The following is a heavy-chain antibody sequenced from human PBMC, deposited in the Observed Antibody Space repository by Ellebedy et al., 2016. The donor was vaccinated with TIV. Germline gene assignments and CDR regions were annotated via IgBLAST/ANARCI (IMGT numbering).Heavy chain of an antibody. CDR2: TKKDGSEK. V-gene: IGHV3-7*01. CDR1: GFTFSTFW. CDR3: AKDGGSGSYWEGFDY. Sequence: GGSLRLSCAASGFTFSTFWISWLRQAPGKGLEWVATTKKDGSEKYYVDSVKGRFTISRDNARNSLYLQMSSLRVEDTAVYYCAKDGGSGSYWEGFDYWGQGTLVTVSS. D-gene: IGHD3-10*01. J-gene: IGHJ4*02.